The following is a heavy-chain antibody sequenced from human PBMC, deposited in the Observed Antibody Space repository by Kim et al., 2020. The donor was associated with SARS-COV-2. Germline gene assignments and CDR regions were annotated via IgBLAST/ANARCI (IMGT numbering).Heavy chain of an antibody. CDR3: ARGGAYCGGDCFNWFDP. D-gene: IGHD2-21*02. CDR1: GGSISSGGYY. CDR2: IYYSGST. J-gene: IGHJ5*02. V-gene: IGHV4-31*03. Sequence: SDTLSLTCTVSGGSISSGGYYWSWIRQHPGKGLEWIGYIYYSGSTYYNPSLKSRVTISVDTSKNQFSLKLSSVTAADTAVYYCARGGAYCGGDCFNWFDPWGQGTLVTVSS.